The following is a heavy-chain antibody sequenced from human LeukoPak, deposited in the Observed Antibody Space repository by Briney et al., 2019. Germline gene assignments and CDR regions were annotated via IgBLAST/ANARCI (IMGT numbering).Heavy chain of an antibody. Sequence: GRSLTLSCPASGFTFSSYAMSWVRQAQGKGLEWVSGIGATGVSTFYGGSVKGRFTMSRDNSKNTLYLRMDSLRAEDTAVYYCAKDQGGYSAYGHLDYWGQGTLVTVSS. CDR3: AKDQGGYSAYGHLDY. CDR2: IGATGVST. V-gene: IGHV3-23*01. J-gene: IGHJ4*02. D-gene: IGHD5-12*01. CDR1: GFTFSSYA.